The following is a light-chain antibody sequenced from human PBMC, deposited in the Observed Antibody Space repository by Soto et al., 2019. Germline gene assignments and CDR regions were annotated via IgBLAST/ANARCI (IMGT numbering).Light chain of an antibody. CDR2: GAS. CDR3: QQYNNWLWT. CDR1: QNISSN. J-gene: IGKJ1*01. V-gene: IGKV3-15*01. Sequence: EIVLTQSPGTLSVSPGERATLSCRASQNISSNLAWYQQKPGQAPRVLIDGASTRATGIPARFSVSGSGTEFTLTISSLQSEDFAVYYCQQYNNWLWTFGQGTKVEIK.